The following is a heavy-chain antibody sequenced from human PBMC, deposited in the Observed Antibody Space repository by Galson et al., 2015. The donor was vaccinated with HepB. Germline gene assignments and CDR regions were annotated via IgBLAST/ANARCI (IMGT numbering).Heavy chain of an antibody. V-gene: IGHV3-30*04. CDR2: ISYDGSNE. Sequence: SLRLSCAASGFTFSSYAMHWVRQAPGKGLEWVAVISYDGSNEYYADSVKGRFTISRDNSKNTLYLQMNSLRGEDTAFYYCARARSDARDGMDVGGQGTTVTVSS. CDR3: ARARSDARDGMDV. J-gene: IGHJ6*02. CDR1: GFTFSSYA. D-gene: IGHD2-2*01.